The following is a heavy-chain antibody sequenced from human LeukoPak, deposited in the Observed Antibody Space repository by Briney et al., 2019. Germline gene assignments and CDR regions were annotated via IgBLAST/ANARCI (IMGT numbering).Heavy chain of an antibody. CDR1: GYSISSGYY. CDR2: IYHSGST. D-gene: IGHD2-2*01. CDR3: ARAHCSSTSCYPPPRHNWFDP. V-gene: IGHV4-38-2*01. J-gene: IGHJ5*02. Sequence: PWETLSLTCAVSGYSISSGYYWGWIRQPPGKGLEWIGSIYHSGSTYYNPSLKSRVTISVDTSKNQFSLKLSSVTAADTAVYYCARAHCSSTSCYPPPRHNWFDPWGQGTLVTVSS.